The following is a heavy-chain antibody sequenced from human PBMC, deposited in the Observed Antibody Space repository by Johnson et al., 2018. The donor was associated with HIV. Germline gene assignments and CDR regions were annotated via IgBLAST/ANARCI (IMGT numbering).Heavy chain of an antibody. D-gene: IGHD6-13*01. Sequence: VKGRFTISRDNSKNTLYLQMNSLRAEDTAVYYCAKTFPLTAAGFPLNAFDIWGQGTMVTVSS. CDR3: AKTFPLTAAGFPLNAFDI. V-gene: IGHV3-23*01. J-gene: IGHJ3*02.